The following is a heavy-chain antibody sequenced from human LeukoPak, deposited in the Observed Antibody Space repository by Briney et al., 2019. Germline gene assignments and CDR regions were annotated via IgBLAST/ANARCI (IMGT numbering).Heavy chain of an antibody. J-gene: IGHJ4*02. Sequence: GGSLRLSCAASGFTFSSYAMHWVRQAPGKGLEWVAVISYDGSNKYYADPVKGRFTISRDNSKNTLYLQMNSLRAEDTAVYYCARGSEWELLGGFDYWGQGTLVTVSS. V-gene: IGHV3-30-3*01. D-gene: IGHD1-26*01. CDR3: ARGSEWELLGGFDY. CDR1: GFTFSSYA. CDR2: ISYDGSNK.